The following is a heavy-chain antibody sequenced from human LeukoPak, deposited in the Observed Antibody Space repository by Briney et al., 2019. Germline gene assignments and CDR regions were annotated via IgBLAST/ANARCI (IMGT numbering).Heavy chain of an antibody. Sequence: GGSLSLSCAASGFTFSSYGMHWVRQAPGKGLEWVAVISYDGSNKYYADSVKGRFTISRDNSKNTLYLQMNSLRAEDTAVYYCAKVLVTALGYWGQGTLVTVSS. J-gene: IGHJ4*02. CDR2: ISYDGSNK. V-gene: IGHV3-30*18. D-gene: IGHD2-21*02. CDR1: GFTFSSYG. CDR3: AKVLVTALGY.